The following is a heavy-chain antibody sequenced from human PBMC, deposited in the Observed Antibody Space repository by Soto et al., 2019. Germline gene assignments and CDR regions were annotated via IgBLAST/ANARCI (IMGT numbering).Heavy chain of an antibody. J-gene: IGHJ1*01. D-gene: IGHD3-9*01. CDR1: GYTFTTYA. V-gene: IGHV1-3*01. CDR2: INAGNGNT. Sequence: XSVKVSSKASGYTFTTYAIHWVRQAPGQRLEWMGWINAGNGNTNYSQNFQDRVTITRDTSASTAYMELSSLTSEDTAVYYCAKLTNWGQGTLVTVSS. CDR3: AKLTN.